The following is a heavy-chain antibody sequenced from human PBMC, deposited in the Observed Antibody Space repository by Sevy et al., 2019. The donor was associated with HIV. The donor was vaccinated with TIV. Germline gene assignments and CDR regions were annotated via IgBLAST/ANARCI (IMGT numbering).Heavy chain of an antibody. V-gene: IGHV4-59*01. D-gene: IGHD1-26*01. CDR3: ARGGGSDAFDI. CDR1: GGSISSYY. J-gene: IGHJ3*02. CDR2: IYYSGST. Sequence: SETLSLTCTVSGGSISSYYWSWIRQPPGKGLEWIGYIYYSGSTNYNPSLKSRVTISVDTSKNQFSLKLSSVTAADTAVYYCARGGGSDAFDIWGQGTMVTVSS.